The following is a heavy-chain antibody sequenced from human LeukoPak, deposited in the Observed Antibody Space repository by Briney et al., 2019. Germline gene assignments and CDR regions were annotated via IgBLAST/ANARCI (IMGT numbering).Heavy chain of an antibody. D-gene: IGHD3-22*01. V-gene: IGHV3-48*01. CDR3: ARVLYYYDSSGYHPGY. CDR1: GFTFSSYS. Sequence: GGSLRLSCAASGFTFSSYSVNWVRQAPGKGLEWVSYISSSSSTIYYADSVKGRFTISRDNAKNSLYLQMNSLRAEDTAVYYCARVLYYYDSSGYHPGYWGQATLVTVSS. J-gene: IGHJ4*02. CDR2: ISSSSSTI.